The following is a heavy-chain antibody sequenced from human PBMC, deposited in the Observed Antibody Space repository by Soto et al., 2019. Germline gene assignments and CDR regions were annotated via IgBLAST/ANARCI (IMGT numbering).Heavy chain of an antibody. Sequence: DVQLVESGGGSIQPGGSLSLSCAATGFTFSYYWMHWGRQAPGKGLVWVSRIHSDGSSTTDADSVKGRFTISRDNAKNTLYLQMNSLRAEDTAVYYCARGQWGAFDLWGQGTMVTVAS. CDR1: GFTFSYYW. CDR2: IHSDGSST. CDR3: ARGQWGAFDL. D-gene: IGHD1-26*01. V-gene: IGHV3-74*01. J-gene: IGHJ3*01.